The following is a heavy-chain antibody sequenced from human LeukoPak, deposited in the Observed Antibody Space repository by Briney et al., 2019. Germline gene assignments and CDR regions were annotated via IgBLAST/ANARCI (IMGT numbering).Heavy chain of an antibody. CDR2: INHSGST. J-gene: IGHJ4*02. D-gene: IGHD6-19*01. Sequence: SETLSLTCAVYGGSFSGYYWSWIRQPPGKGLEWIGEINHSGSTNYNPSLKSRVTISVDTSKNQFSLKLSSVTAADTAVYYCARWGVEWLKAWGQGTLVTVSS. CDR3: ARWGVEWLKA. CDR1: GGSFSGYY. V-gene: IGHV4-34*01.